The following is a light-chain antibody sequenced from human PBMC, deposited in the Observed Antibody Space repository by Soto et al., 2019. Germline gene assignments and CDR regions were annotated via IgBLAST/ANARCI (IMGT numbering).Light chain of an antibody. V-gene: IGLV2-14*01. CDR3: SSYTSSRAYV. Sequence: QCALTQPASVSGSPGQSITISCTGTSSDVGGYNYVSWYQQQSGKAPKLMIHEVSNRPSGVSNRFSGSKSGNTASLTISGLQAEDEADYYRSSYTSSRAYVLGIGTKVTV. CDR2: EVS. J-gene: IGLJ1*01. CDR1: SSDVGGYNY.